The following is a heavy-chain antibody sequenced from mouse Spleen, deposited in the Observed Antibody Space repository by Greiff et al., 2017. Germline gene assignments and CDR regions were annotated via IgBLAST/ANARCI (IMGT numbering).Heavy chain of an antibody. Sequence: VQLVESGAELARPGASVKMSCKASGYTFTSYTMHWVKQRPGQGLEWIGYINPSSGYTKYNQKFKDKATLTADKSSSTAYMQLSSLTSEDSAVYYCARGYYYGSSYDAMDYWGQGTSVTVSS. CDR3: ARGYYYGSSYDAMDY. CDR1: GYTFTSYT. CDR2: INPSSGYT. V-gene: IGHV1-4*01. J-gene: IGHJ4*01. D-gene: IGHD1-1*01.